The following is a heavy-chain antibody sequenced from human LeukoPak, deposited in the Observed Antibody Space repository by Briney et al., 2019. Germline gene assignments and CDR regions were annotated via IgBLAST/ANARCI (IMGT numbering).Heavy chain of an antibody. Sequence: PGGSLRLSCAASGFTLSSYSMNWVRQAPGKGLEWVSSISSSSGYVFYADSMKGRFTVSRDNSKNSLYLQMNTLGAEDTAVYYCARFPGGSNTWSIDFWGQGTLVSVSS. CDR2: ISSSSGYV. J-gene: IGHJ4*02. D-gene: IGHD2-15*01. CDR1: GFTLSSYS. V-gene: IGHV3-21*01. CDR3: ARFPGGSNTWSIDF.